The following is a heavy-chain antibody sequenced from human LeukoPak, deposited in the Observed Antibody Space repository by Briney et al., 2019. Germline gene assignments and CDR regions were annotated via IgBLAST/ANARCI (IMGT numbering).Heavy chain of an antibody. D-gene: IGHD6-19*01. CDR1: GFTFSSSA. CDR2: LSGSGAST. CDR3: AKSGEQWLDPDYYFDY. V-gene: IGHV3-23*01. Sequence: GGSLRLSCAASGFTFSSSAMSWVRQAPGKGLEWVSGLSGSGASTYYADSVKGRFTISRDNSKNTLYLQMNSLGAEDTAVYYCAKSGEQWLDPDYYFDYWGQGTLVTVSS. J-gene: IGHJ4*02.